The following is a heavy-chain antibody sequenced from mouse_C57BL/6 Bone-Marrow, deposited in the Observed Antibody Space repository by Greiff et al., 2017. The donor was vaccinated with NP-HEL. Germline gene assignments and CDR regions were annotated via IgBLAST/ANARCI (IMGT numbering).Heavy chain of an antibody. CDR1: GFSFTTGNYR. CDR2: IYYSGTI. V-gene: IGHV3-5*01. Sequence: EVQLQESGPGLVKPSQTVFLTCTVTGFSFTTGNYRWIWIRQFPGIKLVWIGYIYYSGTITYNPSLTSRTTITRDTPKNQFFLKMNTLNTEDTATYYGAQDRGYPVDEAMDYWGQGTSVTVAS. D-gene: IGHD2-2*01. CDR3: AQDRGYPVDEAMDY. J-gene: IGHJ4*01.